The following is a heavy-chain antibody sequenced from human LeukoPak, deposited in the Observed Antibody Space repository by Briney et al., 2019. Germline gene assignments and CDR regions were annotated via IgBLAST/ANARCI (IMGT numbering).Heavy chain of an antibody. J-gene: IGHJ3*02. CDR3: ARPNNNYYDTRGAFDI. CDR1: GGSISSSSYY. V-gene: IGHV4-39*01. CDR2: IFYSGST. D-gene: IGHD3-22*01. Sequence: SETLSLACTVSGGSISSSSYYWGWIRQPPGKGLEWIGTIFYSGSTYYNPSLKSRVTISVDTSKNQFSLKLSSVTAADTAVYYCARPNNNYYDTRGAFDIWGQGTMVTVSS.